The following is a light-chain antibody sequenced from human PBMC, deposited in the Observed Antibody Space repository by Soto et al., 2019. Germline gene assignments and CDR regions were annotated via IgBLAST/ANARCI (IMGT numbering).Light chain of an antibody. V-gene: IGKV1-39*01. CDR3: QHGHSMPFT. Sequence: DIQVTQSPSSLSASVGDRVTITCRASQSITNSLNWYQHKPGKAPTLVVYAASSLQSGVPSRFSGSGSGTDFTLTISSLQPEDFANYFSQHGHSMPFTFGPGT. CDR2: AAS. CDR1: QSITNS. J-gene: IGKJ3*01.